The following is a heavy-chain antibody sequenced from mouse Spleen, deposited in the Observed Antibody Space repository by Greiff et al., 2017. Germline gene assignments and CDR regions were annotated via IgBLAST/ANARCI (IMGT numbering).Heavy chain of an antibody. CDR3: ARHAGGSAWFAY. CDR2: ISSGGSYT. CDR1: GFTFSSYA. J-gene: IGHJ3*01. V-gene: IGHV5-9-3*01. Sequence: EVKLMESGGGLVKPGGSLKLSCAASGFTFSSYAMSWVRQTPEKRLEWVATISSGGSYTYYPDSVKGRFTISRDNAKNTLYLQMSSLRSEDTAMYYCARHAGGSAWFAYWGQGTLVTVSA.